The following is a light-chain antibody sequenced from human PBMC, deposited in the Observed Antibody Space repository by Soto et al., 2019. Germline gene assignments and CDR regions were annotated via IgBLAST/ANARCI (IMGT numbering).Light chain of an antibody. Sequence: QSALTQPRSVSGSPGQSVTISCTGTSSDVGGYNYVSWYQQHPDKAPKLMIYDVSKRPSGVPDRFSGSKSGNTASLIISGLQAEDEADYYCCSYADIYTYVFGTGTKVTVL. CDR3: CSYADIYTYV. J-gene: IGLJ1*01. CDR1: SSDVGGYNY. V-gene: IGLV2-11*01. CDR2: DVS.